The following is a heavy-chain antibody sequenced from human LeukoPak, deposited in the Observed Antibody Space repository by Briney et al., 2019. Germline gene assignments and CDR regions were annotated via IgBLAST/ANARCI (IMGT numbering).Heavy chain of an antibody. Sequence: GGSLRLSCAASGFSFSSNWMTWVRQAPGKGLEWVGNINPDGSEKFYVDSVRGRFTISRDNAKSSLYLQMSSLRAEDTAVYYCARVRTPSQWGPTSVWGQGTLVTVSS. D-gene: IGHD7-27*01. CDR3: ARVRTPSQWGPTSV. CDR2: INPDGSEK. CDR1: GFSFSSNW. J-gene: IGHJ4*02. V-gene: IGHV3-7*01.